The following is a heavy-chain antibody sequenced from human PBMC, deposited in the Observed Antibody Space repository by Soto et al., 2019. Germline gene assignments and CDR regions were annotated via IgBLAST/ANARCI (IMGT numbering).Heavy chain of an antibody. Sequence: PGESLKISCKGSGYSFTSYWIGWVRQMPGKGLEWMGIIYPGDSDTRYSPSFQGQVTISADKSISTAYLQWSSLKASDTAMYYCARFRDRPYYDFWSGYYGQKYYYYGMDVWGQGTTVTV. CDR1: GYSFTSYW. CDR2: IYPGDSDT. J-gene: IGHJ6*02. CDR3: ARFRDRPYYDFWSGYYGQKYYYYGMDV. D-gene: IGHD3-3*01. V-gene: IGHV5-51*01.